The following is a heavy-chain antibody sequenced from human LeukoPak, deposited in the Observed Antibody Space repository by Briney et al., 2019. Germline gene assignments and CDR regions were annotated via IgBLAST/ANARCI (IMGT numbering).Heavy chain of an antibody. D-gene: IGHD6-25*01. Sequence: KPSETLSLTCTVSGGSISSSTYYWGWIRQPPGMGLEWIGSIYYSGSTDYNPSLKSRVTISVDTSRTQFSLKLSSVTAADTAVYYCARHERIAAAGEEFDYWGQGTLVTVSS. CDR3: ARHERIAAAGEEFDY. CDR2: IYYSGST. CDR1: GGSISSSTYY. J-gene: IGHJ4*02. V-gene: IGHV4-39*01.